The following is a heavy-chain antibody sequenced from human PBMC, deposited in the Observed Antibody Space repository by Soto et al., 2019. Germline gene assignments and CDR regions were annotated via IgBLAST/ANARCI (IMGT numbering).Heavy chain of an antibody. CDR2: MQPSTGRT. Sequence: QVQLVQSGAEVREPGASVKVSCKASGYSFTSLDINWVRQTAGQGLEWMGWMQPSTGRTGYAQKFQGRVTMTRETSINTAYRELTTLPSDDTAFYYCARGVSAGVDYWGQGTLVTVSS. J-gene: IGHJ4*02. D-gene: IGHD1-26*01. V-gene: IGHV1-8*01. CDR3: ARGVSAGVDY. CDR1: GYSFTSLD.